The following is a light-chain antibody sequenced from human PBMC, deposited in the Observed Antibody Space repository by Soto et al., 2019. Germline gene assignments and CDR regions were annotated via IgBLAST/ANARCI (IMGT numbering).Light chain of an antibody. V-gene: IGKV1-5*03. Sequence: DIQMTQSPSTLSASVGDRVTITCRASQSISSWLAWYQQKPGKASKLLIYKASGLESGVPSRFSGSGSGTDFTLTISGLQPDDFATYYCQQYNSYSPLTFGGGTKVDIK. CDR2: KAS. CDR3: QQYNSYSPLT. J-gene: IGKJ4*01. CDR1: QSISSW.